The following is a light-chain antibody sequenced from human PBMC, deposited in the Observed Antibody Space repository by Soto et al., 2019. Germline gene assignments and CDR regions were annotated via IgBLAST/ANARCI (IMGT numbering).Light chain of an antibody. J-gene: IGLJ1*01. CDR3: NSYTSSSTXV. Sequence: QSVLTQPASVSGSPGQSITISCAGTGSDVGSYNYVSWYQQHPGKAPKLMIYDVSNRPSGVSDRFSGSKSGNTASLTISGLQAEDEADYFCNSYTSSSTXVFGTGTKVTVL. CDR2: DVS. V-gene: IGLV2-14*03. CDR1: GSDVGSYNY.